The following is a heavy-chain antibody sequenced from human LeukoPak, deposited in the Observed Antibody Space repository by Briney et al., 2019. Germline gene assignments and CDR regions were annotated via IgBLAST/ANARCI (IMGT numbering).Heavy chain of an antibody. CDR3: AKRSEYDFWSHRTTTFDY. J-gene: IGHJ4*02. V-gene: IGHV3-30-3*02. Sequence: GGSLRLSCAASGFTFSSYAMHWVRQAPGKGLEWVAVISYDGSNKYYADSVKGRFTISRDNSKNTLYLQMNSLRAEDTAVYYCAKRSEYDFWSHRTTTFDYWGQGTLFTVSS. CDR2: ISYDGSNK. D-gene: IGHD3-3*01. CDR1: GFTFSSYA.